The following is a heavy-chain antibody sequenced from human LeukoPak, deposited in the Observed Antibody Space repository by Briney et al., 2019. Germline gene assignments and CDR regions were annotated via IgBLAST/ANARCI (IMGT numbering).Heavy chain of an antibody. Sequence: GASVKVSCKASGYTFTNYGISWVRQAPGQGLEWMGWINTNTGNPTYAQGFTGRFVLSLDTSVSTAYLQISSLKAEDTAVYYCAREEADMVRGVSYDYFDYWGQGTLVTVSS. CDR3: AREEADMVRGVSYDYFDY. D-gene: IGHD3-10*01. V-gene: IGHV7-4-1*02. CDR1: GYTFTNYG. J-gene: IGHJ4*02. CDR2: INTNTGNP.